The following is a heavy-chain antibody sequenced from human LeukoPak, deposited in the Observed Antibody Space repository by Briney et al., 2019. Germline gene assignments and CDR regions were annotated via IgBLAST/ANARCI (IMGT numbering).Heavy chain of an antibody. CDR1: GFTFSNFG. J-gene: IGHJ3*02. D-gene: IGHD1-26*01. CDR3: AKTTIVGATVDAFDI. Sequence: GGSLRLSCAASGFTFSNFGMHWVRQARGKGLEWVALIRYDGSNKYYADSVKGRFTISRDNSKNTLYLQMNSLRPEDTAVYSCAKTTIVGATVDAFDIWGQGTMVTVSS. V-gene: IGHV3-30*02. CDR2: IRYDGSNK.